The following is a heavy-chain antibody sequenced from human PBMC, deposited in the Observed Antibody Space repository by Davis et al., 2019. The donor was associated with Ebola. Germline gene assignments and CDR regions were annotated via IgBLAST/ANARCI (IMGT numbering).Heavy chain of an antibody. CDR3: ASHSSGWVDYYYGMDV. D-gene: IGHD6-19*01. CDR1: GGSFSGYY. Sequence: SETLSLTCAVYGGSFSGYYWSWIRQPPGKGLEWIGSIYYSGSTYYNPSLKSRVTISVDTSKNQFSLKLSSVTAADTAVYYCASHSSGWVDYYYGMDVWGQGTTVTVSS. CDR2: IYYSGST. V-gene: IGHV4-34*01. J-gene: IGHJ6*02.